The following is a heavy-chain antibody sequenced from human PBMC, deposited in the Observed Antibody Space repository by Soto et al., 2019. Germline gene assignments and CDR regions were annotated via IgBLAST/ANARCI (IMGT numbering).Heavy chain of an antibody. J-gene: IGHJ4*02. CDR2: ISAYNGNT. CDR1: GYTFTSYG. Sequence: ASVKVSCKASGYTFTSYGISWVRQAPGQGLEWMGWISAYNGNTNYAQKLQGRVTMTTDTSTSTAYMELRSLRSDDTAVYYCARDIDSSGYYSYDYWGQGALVTVSS. V-gene: IGHV1-18*04. D-gene: IGHD3-22*01. CDR3: ARDIDSSGYYSYDY.